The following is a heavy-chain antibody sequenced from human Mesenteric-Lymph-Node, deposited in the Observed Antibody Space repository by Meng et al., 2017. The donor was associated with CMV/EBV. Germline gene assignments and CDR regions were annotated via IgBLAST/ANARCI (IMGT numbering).Heavy chain of an antibody. Sequence: GESLKISCTASGFTFSDYYMSWIRQAPGKGLEWVSYISSSGSTIYYADSVKGRFTISRDNAKNSLYLQMNSLRAEDTAVYYCARGDYGGNGITYYYGMDVWGQGTTVTVSS. CDR3: ARGDYGGNGITYYYGMDV. D-gene: IGHD4-23*01. CDR1: GFTFSDYY. CDR2: ISSSGSTI. J-gene: IGHJ6*02. V-gene: IGHV3-11*04.